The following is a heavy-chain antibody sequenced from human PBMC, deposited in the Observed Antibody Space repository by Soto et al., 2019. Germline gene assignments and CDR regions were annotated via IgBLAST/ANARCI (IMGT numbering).Heavy chain of an antibody. Sequence: GGSLRLSCAASGFTFSSYGMHWVRQAPGKGLEWVAVISYDGSNKYYADSVKGRFTISRDNSKNTLYLQMNSLRAEDTAVYYCAKSVGDHMVRGVIIESYYYYYGMDVWGQGTTVTVSS. J-gene: IGHJ6*02. CDR3: AKSVGDHMVRGVIIESYYYYYGMDV. D-gene: IGHD3-10*01. CDR2: ISYDGSNK. V-gene: IGHV3-30*18. CDR1: GFTFSSYG.